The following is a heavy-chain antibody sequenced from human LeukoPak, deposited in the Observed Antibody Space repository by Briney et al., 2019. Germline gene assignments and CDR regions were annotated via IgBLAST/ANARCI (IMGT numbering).Heavy chain of an antibody. D-gene: IGHD6-19*01. Sequence: GGSLRLSCAASGFTFSSYGMHWVRQAPGKGLEWVAFIRYDGSNKYYADSVKGRFTISRDNSKNTLYLQMNSLRAEDTAVYYCAKAVSGWSEFDYWGQGSLVTVSS. V-gene: IGHV3-30*02. CDR1: GFTFSSYG. J-gene: IGHJ4*02. CDR3: AKAVSGWSEFDY. CDR2: IRYDGSNK.